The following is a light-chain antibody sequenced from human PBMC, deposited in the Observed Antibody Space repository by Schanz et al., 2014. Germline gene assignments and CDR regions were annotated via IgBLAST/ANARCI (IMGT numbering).Light chain of an antibody. CDR3: SSYTSSSTPDV. J-gene: IGLJ3*02. Sequence: QSALTQPASVSGSPGQSITISCTGTPRDVGGYNYVSWYQQHPGKAPKLMIYDVSKRPSGVSNRFSGSKSGNTASLTISGLQAEDEADYYCSSYTSSSTPDVFGGGTKLTVL. CDR1: PRDVGGYNY. V-gene: IGLV2-14*01. CDR2: DVS.